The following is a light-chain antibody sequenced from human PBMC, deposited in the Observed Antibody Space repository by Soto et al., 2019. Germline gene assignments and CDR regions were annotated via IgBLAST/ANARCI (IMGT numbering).Light chain of an antibody. CDR2: GAS. CDR3: QQYYNWPRT. CDR1: ENIYTN. J-gene: IGKJ5*01. V-gene: IGKV3-15*01. Sequence: EEVVTQSAATLSVTQGERATLSCMASENIYTNLAWYQQKPGQAPRLLFYGASTRATGLPARFSGTGSGTEFTLTINSLQAEDSAVYYCQQYYNWPRTFGQGTRLEIK.